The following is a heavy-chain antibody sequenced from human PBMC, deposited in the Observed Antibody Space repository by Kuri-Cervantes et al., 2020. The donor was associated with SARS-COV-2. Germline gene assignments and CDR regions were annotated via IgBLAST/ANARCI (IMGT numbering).Heavy chain of an antibody. CDR3: VRDGDHWNFDY. CDR1: GFTVSSNY. CDR2: IYSCGST. D-gene: IGHD1-1*01. V-gene: IGHV3-66*03. J-gene: IGHJ4*02. Sequence: GGSLRLSCAASGFTVSSNYMSWVRQAPGKGLEWVSVIYSCGSTYYADSVKGRFTISRDNAKNMLFLQMNSLRAEDTAVYYCVRDGDHWNFDYWGQGTPVTVSS.